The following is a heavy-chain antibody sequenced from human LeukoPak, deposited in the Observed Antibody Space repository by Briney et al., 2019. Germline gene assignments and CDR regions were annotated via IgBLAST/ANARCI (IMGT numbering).Heavy chain of an antibody. D-gene: IGHD3-22*01. V-gene: IGHV1-2*02. CDR1: GYTFTDYY. J-gene: IGHJ5*02. CDR3: ARVRDSSGYDFSWFDP. Sequence: GASVKVSCKASGYTFTDYYMHWVRQAPGQGLEWMGWINPNSGGTNYAQNFQGRVTMTRDTSISTAYMEVSRLRSDDTAVYYCARVRDSSGYDFSWFDPWGQGTLVTVSS. CDR2: INPNSGGT.